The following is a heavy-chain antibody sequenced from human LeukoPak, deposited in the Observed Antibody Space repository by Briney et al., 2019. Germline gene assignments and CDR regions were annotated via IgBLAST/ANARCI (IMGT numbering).Heavy chain of an antibody. V-gene: IGHV3-43*01. CDR2: AGWAGGTT. J-gene: IGHJ4*02. CDR3: AKELDTMFFDY. D-gene: IGHD3-10*02. Sequence: GGSLRLSCATSGFNFGRYTIHWVRQAPGKGLEWVSLAGWAGGTTFYSDSVRGRFTISRDSGRKSVYLQMNSLTTDDTAFYFCAKELDTMFFDYWGQGALVTVSS. CDR1: GFNFGRYT.